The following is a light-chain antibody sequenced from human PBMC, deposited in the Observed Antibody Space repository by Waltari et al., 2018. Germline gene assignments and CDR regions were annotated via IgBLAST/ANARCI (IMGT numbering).Light chain of an antibody. Sequence: QSVLTQPPSASGTPGQRVTSSCSGSSSNIGSSTVNWYQQLPGTAPKLLIYSNYHRPSGVPDRFSGSKSGTSASLAISGLQSEDEADYYCAAWDDSLNGLVFGGGTKLTVL. CDR2: SNY. CDR1: SSNIGSST. CDR3: AAWDDSLNGLV. J-gene: IGLJ3*02. V-gene: IGLV1-44*01.